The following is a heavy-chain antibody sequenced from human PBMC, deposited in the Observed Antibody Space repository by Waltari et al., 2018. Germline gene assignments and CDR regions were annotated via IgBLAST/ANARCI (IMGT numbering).Heavy chain of an antibody. V-gene: IGHV3-21*01. Sequence: EVQLVESGGGLVKPGGSLRLSCAASGFTFSSYSMNWVRQAPGKGLEWVSSISSSSSYIYYADSVKGRFTISRDNAKNSLYLQMISLRAEDTAVYYCARDAAGRLDYWGQGTLVTVSS. CDR3: ARDAAGRLDY. CDR2: ISSSSSYI. J-gene: IGHJ4*02. CDR1: GFTFSSYS. D-gene: IGHD6-13*01.